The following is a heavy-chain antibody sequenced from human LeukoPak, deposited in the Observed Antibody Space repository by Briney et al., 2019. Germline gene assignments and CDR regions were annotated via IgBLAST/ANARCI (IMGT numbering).Heavy chain of an antibody. Sequence: RPGGSLRLSCAASGFTFSIYWMRWVRQAPGKGLEWVANIKQDGSEKYYVDSVKGRFTISRDNAKNSLYLQMNSLRAEDTAVYYCARDWGYGSETYYYYYGMDVWGQGTTVTVSS. V-gene: IGHV3-7*03. D-gene: IGHD3-10*01. CDR1: GFTFSIYW. J-gene: IGHJ6*02. CDR3: ARDWGYGSETYYYYYGMDV. CDR2: IKQDGSEK.